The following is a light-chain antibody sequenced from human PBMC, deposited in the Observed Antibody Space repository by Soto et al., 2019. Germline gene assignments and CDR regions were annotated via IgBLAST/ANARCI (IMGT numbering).Light chain of an antibody. CDR3: QQPANWPLT. V-gene: IGKV3-11*01. CDR1: QSVNIY. J-gene: IGKJ4*01. Sequence: EIVLTQSPATVSLSPGERVTLSCRASQSVNIYLAWYQQKPGQAPRLLIYDASNRATGVPARFSGSGSGTDFTLTISSLESEDFAVYYCQQPANWPLTFGGGTKVEIK. CDR2: DAS.